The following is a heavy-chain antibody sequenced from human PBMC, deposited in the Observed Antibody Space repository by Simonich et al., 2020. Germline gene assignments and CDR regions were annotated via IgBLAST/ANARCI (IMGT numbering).Heavy chain of an antibody. CDR1: GFTFSNAW. Sequence: EVQLVESGGGLVKPGGSLRLSCAASGFTFSNAWMSWVRQAPGKAWEGVGRIKSKTEGGTTDYAAPVKGRFTISRDDSKNTLYLQMNSLKTEDTAVYYCTTEGRAAAGTPWDYWGQGTLVTVSS. D-gene: IGHD6-13*01. V-gene: IGHV3-15*01. J-gene: IGHJ4*02. CDR3: TTEGRAAAGTPWDY. CDR2: IKSKTEGGTT.